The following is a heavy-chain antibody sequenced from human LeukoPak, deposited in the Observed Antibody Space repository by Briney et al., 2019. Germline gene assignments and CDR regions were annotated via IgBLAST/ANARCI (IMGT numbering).Heavy chain of an antibody. CDR1: RITLSNYG. Sequence: GGSLRLSCAVSRITLSNYGMSWVRQAPGKGLEWVAGLGGSGGGTNYADSVRGRFIISRDNSKNILYLQMNSLTAEDTAVYFCAKRGVVIRVILVGFHKEAYYFDSWGQGALVTVSS. D-gene: IGHD2-21*01. CDR3: AKRGVVIRVILVGFHKEAYYFDS. CDR2: LGGSGGGT. V-gene: IGHV3-23*01. J-gene: IGHJ4*02.